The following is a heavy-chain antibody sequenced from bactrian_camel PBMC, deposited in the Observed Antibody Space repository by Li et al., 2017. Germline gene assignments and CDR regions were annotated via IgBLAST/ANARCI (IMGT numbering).Heavy chain of an antibody. CDR3: AADQWRLYCSSTWPS. CDR1: GYHYSTFC. V-gene: IGHV3S53*01. D-gene: IGHD6*01. Sequence: HVQLVESGGGSVQAGGSLRLSCAASGYHYSTFCMSWFRQAPGKQPLERELIASISSDGTTTYTDSVKGRVTISQDYAKNTMYLQMNNLKPEDTAMYYCAADQWRLYCSSTWPSWGQGTQVTVS. J-gene: IGHJ4*01. CDR2: ISSDGTT.